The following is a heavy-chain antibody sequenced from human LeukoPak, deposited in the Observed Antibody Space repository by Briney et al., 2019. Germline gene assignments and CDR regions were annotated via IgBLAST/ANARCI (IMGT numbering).Heavy chain of an antibody. D-gene: IGHD1-14*01. CDR3: ARQVEPYGTRGAFDI. Sequence: PGESLKISCKGSGYSFTSYWIGWVRQMPGKGLGWMGIIYPGDSDTRYSPSFQGQVTISADKSISTAYLQWTSLKASDTAMYYCARQVEPYGTRGAFDIWGQGTMVTVSS. CDR1: GYSFTSYW. J-gene: IGHJ3*02. V-gene: IGHV5-51*01. CDR2: IYPGDSDT.